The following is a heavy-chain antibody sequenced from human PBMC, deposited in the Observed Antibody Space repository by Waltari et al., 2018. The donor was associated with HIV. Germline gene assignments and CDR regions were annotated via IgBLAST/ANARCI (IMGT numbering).Heavy chain of an antibody. CDR3: ARVLYVAAAGTYYFDY. J-gene: IGHJ4*02. CDR2: IYTSGST. V-gene: IGHV4-61*02. D-gene: IGHD6-13*01. CDR1: GGSISSGSYY. Sequence: QVQLQESGPGLVKPSQTLSLTCTVSGGSISSGSYYWSWIRQPAGKGLEWIGRIYTSGSTNYNPSLKSRVTISVDTSKNQFSLKLSSVTAADTAVYYCARVLYVAAAGTYYFDYWGQGTLVTVSS.